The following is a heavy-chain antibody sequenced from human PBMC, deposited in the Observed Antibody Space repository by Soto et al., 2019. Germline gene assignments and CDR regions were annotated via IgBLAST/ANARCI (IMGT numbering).Heavy chain of an antibody. CDR1: GFTFSSYD. CDR3: ARSGAAVAGAFDY. CDR2: IGTAGDT. D-gene: IGHD6-19*01. V-gene: IGHV3-13*01. Sequence: EVQLVESGGGLVQPGGSLRLSCSASGFTFSSYDMHWVRQATGKGLEWVSAIGTAGDTYYPGSVKGRFTISRENAKNSLYLHMNSLRAGDTAVYYCARSGAAVAGAFDYWCQGTLVTVSS. J-gene: IGHJ4*02.